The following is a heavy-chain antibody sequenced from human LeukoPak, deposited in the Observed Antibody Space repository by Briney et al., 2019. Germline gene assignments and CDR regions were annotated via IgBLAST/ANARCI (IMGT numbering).Heavy chain of an antibody. CDR3: ARGSAAMIIWLDY. J-gene: IGHJ4*02. CDR1: GGSISSYY. V-gene: IGHV4-59*01. D-gene: IGHD5-18*01. Sequence: SETLSLTCTVSGGSISSYYWSWIRQPPGKGLEWIGYVYNSGSTNYNPSLKSRVTISVDTSKNQFSLKLSSVTAADTAMYYCARGSAAMIIWLDYWGQGTLVTVPS. CDR2: VYNSGST.